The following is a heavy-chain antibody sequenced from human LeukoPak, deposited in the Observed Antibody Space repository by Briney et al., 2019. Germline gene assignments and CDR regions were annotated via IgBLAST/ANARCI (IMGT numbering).Heavy chain of an antibody. CDR3: ARSSSSGWYLAWYWFDP. CDR2: IIPIFGTA. D-gene: IGHD6-19*01. Sequence: GASVMVSCKASGGTFSSYAISWVRQAPGQGLEWMGGIIPIFGTANYAQKFQGRVTITADESTSTAYMELSSLRSEDAAVYYCARSSSSGWYLAWYWFDPWGQGTLVTVSS. CDR1: GGTFSSYA. V-gene: IGHV1-69*13. J-gene: IGHJ5*02.